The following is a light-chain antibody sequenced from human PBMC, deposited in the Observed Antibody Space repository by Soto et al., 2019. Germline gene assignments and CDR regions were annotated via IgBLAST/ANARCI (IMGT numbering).Light chain of an antibody. CDR2: KAS. Sequence: DIQMTQSPSTLSASVGDRVTITCRASQSINYWLAWYQQKPVKAPKLLIYKASRIESGVPSMFSGSGSGTQFTLTISSLQPHDFATYYFQHCNTYPYTFGQGTKLE. V-gene: IGKV1-5*03. CDR3: QHCNTYPYT. CDR1: QSINYW. J-gene: IGKJ2*01.